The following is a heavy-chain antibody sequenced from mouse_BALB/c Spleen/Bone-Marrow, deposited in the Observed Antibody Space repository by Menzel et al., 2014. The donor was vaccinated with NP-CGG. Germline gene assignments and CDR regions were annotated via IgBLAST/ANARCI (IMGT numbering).Heavy chain of an antibody. Sequence: EVKVEESGGGFVQPGGSLKLSCAASGFTFSSYIMSWVRQTPEKRLEWVAYISHSGGSSYYLDTVEGRFTISRDNAKNTLYLQMSSLKSEDTAMYYCARVSPYWYFDVWGAGTTVTVSS. CDR2: ISHSGGSS. V-gene: IGHV5-12-2*01. CDR1: GFTFSSYI. D-gene: IGHD6-2*01. CDR3: ARVSPYWYFDV. J-gene: IGHJ1*01.